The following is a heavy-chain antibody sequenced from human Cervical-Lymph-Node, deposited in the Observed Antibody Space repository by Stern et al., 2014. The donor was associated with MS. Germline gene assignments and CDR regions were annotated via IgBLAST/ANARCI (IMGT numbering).Heavy chain of an antibody. CDR2: ISASIGDP. Sequence: QVQLVQSGAEVKKPGASVKVSCRASGYTFTSYSINWVRQAPGQGLEWMGWISASIGDPNYAQKFQGRGTMTTDTSTSTAYMDLSSLRSDDMAVYYCARGSSLVDYWGQGTLVTVSS. CDR3: ARGSSLVDY. J-gene: IGHJ4*02. CDR1: GYTFTSYS. V-gene: IGHV1-18*03.